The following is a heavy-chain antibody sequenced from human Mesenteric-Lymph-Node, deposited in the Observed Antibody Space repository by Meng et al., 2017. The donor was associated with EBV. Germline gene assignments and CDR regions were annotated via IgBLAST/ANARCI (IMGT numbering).Heavy chain of an antibody. J-gene: IGHJ5*02. CDR3: GHRRYSNYGWFDP. CDR1: GFSLDTSGVS. D-gene: IGHD4-11*01. CDR2: IYWDDGK. V-gene: IGHV2-5*02. Sequence: QITLKESGPTLVKPXXTLSLTXTLSGFSLDTSGVSVGWIRQPPGKALEWLAVIYWDDGKRYNPSLKNRLTVTRDTSKNQVVLTMTNMDPVDTATYYCGHRRYSNYGWFDPWGQGTLVTVSS.